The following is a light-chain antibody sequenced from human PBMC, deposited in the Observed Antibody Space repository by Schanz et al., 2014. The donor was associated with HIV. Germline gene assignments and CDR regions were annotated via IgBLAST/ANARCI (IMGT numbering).Light chain of an antibody. V-gene: IGKV3-20*01. CDR1: QSVSSSY. J-gene: IGKJ3*01. CDR3: QQYAGSPAIS. CDR2: GAS. Sequence: EIVMTQSPATLSLSPGERATLSCRASQSVSSSYLAWYQQKPGQAPRLLIYGASTRATGIPARFTGSGSGAEFTLTISRLEPEDFAVYYCQQYAGSPAISFGPGTKVEIK.